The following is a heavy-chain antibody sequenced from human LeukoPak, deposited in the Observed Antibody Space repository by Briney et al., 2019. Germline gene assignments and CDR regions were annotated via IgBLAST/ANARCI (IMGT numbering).Heavy chain of an antibody. CDR1: GFIVSSNH. CDR3: ARDSGQDAFDI. CDR2: IYSGGST. V-gene: IGHV3-53*01. J-gene: IGHJ3*02. Sequence: GGFLRLSCAASGFIVSSNHMSWVRQPPGKGLEWVSIIYSGGSTYYADSVRGRFTISRDNSKNTLYLQMNSLRAEDTAVYYCARDSGQDAFDIWGQGTMVTVSS. D-gene: IGHD3-10*01.